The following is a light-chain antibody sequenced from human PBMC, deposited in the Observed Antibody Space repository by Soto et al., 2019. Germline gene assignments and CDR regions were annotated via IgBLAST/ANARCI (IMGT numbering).Light chain of an antibody. J-gene: IGKJ1*01. V-gene: IGKV3-20*01. CDR1: QSVSSNY. Sequence: EIVLTQSPGTLSLSPGEGATLSCRASQSVSSNYLAWYRQKPGQAPRLLIFAASTRASGIPDRFSGSGSGTDFTLTISRLEPEDFVVYYCQQYGSSPRTFGQGTKVEL. CDR3: QQYGSSPRT. CDR2: AAS.